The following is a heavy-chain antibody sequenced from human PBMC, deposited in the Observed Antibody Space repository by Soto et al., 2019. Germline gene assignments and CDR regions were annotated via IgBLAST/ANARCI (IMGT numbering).Heavy chain of an antibody. CDR2: ISYDGSNK. CDR1: GFTFSSYA. Sequence: LRLSCAASGFTFSSYAMHWVRQAPGKGLEWVAVISYDGSNKYYADSVKGRFTISRDNSKNTLYLQMNSLRAEDTAVYYCARGYGSGSYLDYWGQGTLVTVSS. J-gene: IGHJ4*02. V-gene: IGHV3-30-3*01. D-gene: IGHD3-10*01. CDR3: ARGYGSGSYLDY.